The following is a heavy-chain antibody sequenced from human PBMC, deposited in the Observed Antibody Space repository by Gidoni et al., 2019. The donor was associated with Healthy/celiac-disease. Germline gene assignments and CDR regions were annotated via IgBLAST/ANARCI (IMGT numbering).Heavy chain of an antibody. D-gene: IGHD5-18*01. Sequence: EVQLVESGGGLVKPGRSLRPSCAASGFTFDDYAIHWVRQAPGKGLELVSGISWNSGSIGYADSVKGRFTISRDNAKNSLYLQMNSLRAEDTALYYCAKAPSYSYGPSGWANYFDYWGPGTLVTVSS. V-gene: IGHV3-9*01. CDR2: ISWNSGSI. CDR3: AKAPSYSYGPSGWANYFDY. J-gene: IGHJ4*02. CDR1: GFTFDDYA.